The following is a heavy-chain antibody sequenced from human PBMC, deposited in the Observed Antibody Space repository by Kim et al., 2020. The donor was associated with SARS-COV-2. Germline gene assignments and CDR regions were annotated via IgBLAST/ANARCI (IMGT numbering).Heavy chain of an antibody. CDR3: ARDSGAYVRAMNRGRNFDS. CDR2: ISHIGGA. Sequence: SETLSLTCVVSGESFTDYYWSWIRQSPGRGLEWVGEISHIGGANYNPSLKSRVAISLDTSKNQFSLQLTSVTAADTALYYCARDSGAYVRAMNRGRNFDS. J-gene: IGHJ5*01. V-gene: IGHV4-34*01. D-gene: IGHD1-26*01. CDR1: GESFTDYY.